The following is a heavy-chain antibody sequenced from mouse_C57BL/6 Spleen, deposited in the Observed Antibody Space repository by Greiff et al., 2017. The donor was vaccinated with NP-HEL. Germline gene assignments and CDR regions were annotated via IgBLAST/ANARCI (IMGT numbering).Heavy chain of an antibody. J-gene: IGHJ3*01. CDR2: INPSTGGT. CDR3: APIEGFAY. Sequence: VQLQQSGPELVKPGASVKISCKASGYSFTGYYMNWVKQSPEKSLEWIGEINPSTGGTTYNQKFKAKATLTVDKSSSPAYMQLKSLTSEDSAVYYCAPIEGFAYWGQGTLVTVSA. V-gene: IGHV1-42*01. CDR1: GYSFTGYY. D-gene: IGHD2-12*01.